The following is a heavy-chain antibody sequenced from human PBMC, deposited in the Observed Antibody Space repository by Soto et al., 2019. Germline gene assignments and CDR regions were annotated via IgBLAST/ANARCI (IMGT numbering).Heavy chain of an antibody. CDR2: IHYSGST. V-gene: IGHV4-59*01. CDR1: GGSISGYY. CDR3: ARGSAAGTKSPFDY. J-gene: IGHJ4*02. D-gene: IGHD6-13*01. Sequence: VQLQESGPGLVKPSETLSLTCTVSGGSISGYYWSWIRQSPGKGLEWIGYIHYSGSTNYNPSLKSRVTISVDMSKNQLSLKLSSVTAADTAVYYCARGSAAGTKSPFDYWGQGTLVTVSS.